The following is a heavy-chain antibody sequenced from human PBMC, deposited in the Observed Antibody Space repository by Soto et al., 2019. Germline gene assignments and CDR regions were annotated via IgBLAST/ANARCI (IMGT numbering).Heavy chain of an antibody. CDR1: GFTFDDYG. D-gene: IGHD3-3*01. J-gene: IGHJ6*03. Sequence: SLILSCAASGFTFDDYGMSWVRQAPGKGLEWVSGINFNGGSTGYADSVKGRFTISRDNAKNSLYLQMNSLRAEDTALYHCARVSRDFWSGWEYYLDVWGKGTTFTVSS. CDR2: INFNGGST. V-gene: IGHV3-20*01. CDR3: ARVSRDFWSGWEYYLDV.